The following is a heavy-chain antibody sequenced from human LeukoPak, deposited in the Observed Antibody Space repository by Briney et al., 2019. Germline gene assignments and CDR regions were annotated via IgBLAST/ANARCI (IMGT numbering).Heavy chain of an antibody. Sequence: GGSLRLSCAASGFTFSDYYMSWIRQAPGKGLEWVSYISGSGSTIYYADSVEGRFTISRDNAKNSLYLQMNSLRAEDTAVYYCARDLDYGVYADYWGQGTLVTVSS. V-gene: IGHV3-11*01. J-gene: IGHJ4*02. D-gene: IGHD4-17*01. CDR2: ISGSGSTI. CDR1: GFTFSDYY. CDR3: ARDLDYGVYADY.